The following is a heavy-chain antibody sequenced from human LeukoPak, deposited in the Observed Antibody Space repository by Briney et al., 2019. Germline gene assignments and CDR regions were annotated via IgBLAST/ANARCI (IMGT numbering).Heavy chain of an antibody. Sequence: ASVKVSCKASGYTFTSYDINWVRQATGQGLEWMGWMNPNSGNTGYAQKFQGRVTITRNTSISTAYMELSSLRSEDTAVYYCASAYYYDSSGYYDDAFDIWGQGTMVTVSS. J-gene: IGHJ3*02. CDR3: ASAYYYDSSGYYDDAFDI. D-gene: IGHD3-22*01. CDR1: GYTFTSYD. CDR2: MNPNSGNT. V-gene: IGHV1-8*03.